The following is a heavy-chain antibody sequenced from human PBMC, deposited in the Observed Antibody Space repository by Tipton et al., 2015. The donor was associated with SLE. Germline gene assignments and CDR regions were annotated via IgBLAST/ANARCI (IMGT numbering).Heavy chain of an antibody. Sequence: SLRLSCAASGFTFSSYSMNWVRQAPGKGLEWVSSISSSSSYIYYADSVKGRFTISRDNAKNSLYLQMNSLRAEDTAVYYCAGESYGSGSNEFDYWGQGTLVTVSS. D-gene: IGHD3-10*01. CDR1: GFTFSSYS. V-gene: IGHV3-21*01. CDR2: ISSSSSYI. J-gene: IGHJ4*02. CDR3: AGESYGSGSNEFDY.